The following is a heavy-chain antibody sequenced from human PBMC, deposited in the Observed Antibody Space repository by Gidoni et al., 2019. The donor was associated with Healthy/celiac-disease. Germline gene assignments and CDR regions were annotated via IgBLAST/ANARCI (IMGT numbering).Heavy chain of an antibody. J-gene: IGHJ4*02. CDR1: GGSISSSIYY. D-gene: IGHD6-19*01. CDR3: ASPTVACTFLGY. Sequence: QLQLQESGPGLVKPSETLSLTCTVSGGSISSSIYYWGWIRQPPGKGLGWIGSIYYRWSTYNHPSLKSRVTIAVDTSKNQFSLKLSSGTAAGTAVYCCASPTVACTFLGYWGQGTLVTVSS. CDR2: IYYRWST. V-gene: IGHV4-39*01.